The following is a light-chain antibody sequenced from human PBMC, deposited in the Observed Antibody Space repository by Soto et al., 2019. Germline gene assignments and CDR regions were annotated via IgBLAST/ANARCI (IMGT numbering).Light chain of an antibody. CDR2: EVS. V-gene: IGLV2-14*01. CDR1: SSDVGAYTS. Sequence: QSALTQPASVSGSPGQSITISCTGSSSDVGAYTSVSWYQQHPGKAPKLMIYEVSNRPSGVSNRFSGSKSGNTASLTISGLQAEDEADYYCCSYTSSTTPLFGGGTKLTVL. CDR3: CSYTSSTTPL. J-gene: IGLJ2*01.